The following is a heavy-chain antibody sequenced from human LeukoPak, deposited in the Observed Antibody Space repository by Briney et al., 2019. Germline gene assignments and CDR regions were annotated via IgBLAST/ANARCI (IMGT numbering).Heavy chain of an antibody. CDR1: GGTFSGQT. CDR3: AKDLNGSYGDH. CDR2: LMPVSGTE. J-gene: IGHJ4*02. V-gene: IGHV1-69*05. Sequence: SVKVSCKASGGTFSGQTITWVRQAPGQGLEWMGILMPVSGTENYAQKFQGRVTITTDDSTTTAYMELSNLKSEDTAVYYCAKDLNGSYGDHWGQGTLVAVYS. D-gene: IGHD1-26*01.